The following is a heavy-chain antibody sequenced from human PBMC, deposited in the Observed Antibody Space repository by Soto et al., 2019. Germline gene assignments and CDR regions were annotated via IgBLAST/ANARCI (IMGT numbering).Heavy chain of an antibody. CDR3: ARDQDGMDV. D-gene: IGHD2-15*01. Sequence: PGGSLRLSCAASGFTFSSYAMQWVRQAPGKGLEWVAVISYDGSNKYYADSVKGRFTISRDNSKNTLYLQMNSLRAEDTAVYYCARDQDGMDVWGQGTTVTVSS. CDR2: ISYDGSNK. J-gene: IGHJ6*02. V-gene: IGHV3-30-3*01. CDR1: GFTFSSYA.